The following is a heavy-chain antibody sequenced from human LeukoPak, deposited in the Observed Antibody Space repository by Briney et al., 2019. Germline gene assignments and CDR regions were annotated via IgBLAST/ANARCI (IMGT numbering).Heavy chain of an antibody. CDR3: ARGTGTTAYFDY. Sequence: GGSLRLSCAASGLTFSSYSMNWVRQAPGKGLEWVSYISSSSSYTKYADSVKGRFTISRDNAKNSLYLQVNSLRAENTAVYYCARGTGTTAYFDYWGQGTLVTVSS. J-gene: IGHJ4*02. D-gene: IGHD1-1*01. V-gene: IGHV3-21*05. CDR2: ISSSSSYT. CDR1: GLTFSSYS.